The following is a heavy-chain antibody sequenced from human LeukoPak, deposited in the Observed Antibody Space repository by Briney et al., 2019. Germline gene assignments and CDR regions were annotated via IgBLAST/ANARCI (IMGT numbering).Heavy chain of an antibody. Sequence: GESLKISCKGSGYNFTRHWIGWVRQMPGKGLEWMGIIYPGDSDTRYSPSLQGQVTISADKSITTAYLQWTSLKASDTAMYYCARHAALNYDFWSGFNMDVWGKGTTVTVSS. V-gene: IGHV5-51*01. CDR3: ARHAALNYDFWSGFNMDV. J-gene: IGHJ6*03. D-gene: IGHD3-3*01. CDR2: IYPGDSDT. CDR1: GYNFTRHW.